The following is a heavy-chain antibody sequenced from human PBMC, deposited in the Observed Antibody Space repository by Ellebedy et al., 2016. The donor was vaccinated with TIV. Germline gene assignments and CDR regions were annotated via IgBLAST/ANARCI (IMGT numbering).Heavy chain of an antibody. CDR1: GYTFTSYD. CDR3: AGTPGYNYGYSPKYYYNGMDV. D-gene: IGHD5-18*01. CDR2: MNPNSGNT. J-gene: IGHJ6*02. Sequence: AASVKVSCKASGYTFTSYDINWLRQATGQGLEWMGWMNPNSGNTGYAQKCQGRVTITADEPTSTAHMELSSLTSDDTATYYCAGTPGYNYGYSPKYYYNGMDVWGQGTPVTVSS. V-gene: IGHV1-8*03.